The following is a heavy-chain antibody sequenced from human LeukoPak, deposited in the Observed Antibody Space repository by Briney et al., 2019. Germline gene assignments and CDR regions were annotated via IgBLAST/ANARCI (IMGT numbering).Heavy chain of an antibody. V-gene: IGHV1-8*01. D-gene: IGHD3-16*01. J-gene: IGHJ3*02. CDR2: MNPNSGNT. CDR1: GYTFTSYD. CDR3: AREGGMSDAFDI. Sequence: ASVKVSCKASGYTFTSYDINWVRQATGQGLEWMGWMNPNSGNTGYAQKFQGRVTMTRNTSVSTAYMELSSLRAEDTAVYYCAREGGMSDAFDIWGQGTMVTVSS.